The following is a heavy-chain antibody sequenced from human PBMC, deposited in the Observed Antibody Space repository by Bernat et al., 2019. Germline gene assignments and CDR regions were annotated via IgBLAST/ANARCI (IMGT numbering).Heavy chain of an antibody. J-gene: IGHJ4*02. Sequence: QVQLVQSGAEVKKPGSSVKVSCKASGGTFSSYAISWVRQAPGQGLEWMGRIIPILGIANYARKFQGGVTITADESTGTADMELSSLRSEDTAGYYCARDQFRHPLDYWGQGTLVTVSS. CDR1: GGTFSSYA. CDR3: ARDQFRHPLDY. D-gene: IGHD2-21*01. CDR2: IIPILGIA. V-gene: IGHV1-69*04.